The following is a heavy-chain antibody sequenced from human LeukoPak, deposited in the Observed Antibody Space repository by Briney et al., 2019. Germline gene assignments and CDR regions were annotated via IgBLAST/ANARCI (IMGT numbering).Heavy chain of an antibody. CDR2: SYSDSNT. CDR1: GFTVSDNY. Sequence: PGGSLRLSCAASGFTVSDNYMSWVRHAAGKGLELVSISYSDSNTNYADSVKGRFTISRDTSQNTLSLQMNSLRAEDAAVYYCVRKNRDFNAAFDIWGQGTVVTVSS. J-gene: IGHJ3*02. D-gene: IGHD1-14*01. V-gene: IGHV3-53*01. CDR3: VRKNRDFNAAFDI.